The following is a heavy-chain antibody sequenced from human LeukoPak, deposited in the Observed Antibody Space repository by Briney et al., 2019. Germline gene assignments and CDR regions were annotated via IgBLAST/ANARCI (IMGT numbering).Heavy chain of an antibody. CDR2: IYYSGST. V-gene: IGHV4-59*01. D-gene: IGHD6-13*01. Sequence: SETLSLTCTVSGGSISSYYWSWIRQPPGKGLEWIGYIYYSGSTNYNPSLKSRVTISVDTSKNQFSLKLSSVTAADTAVYYCAREVLAAAGTYDYWGQGNLVTVSS. CDR1: GGSISSYY. J-gene: IGHJ4*02. CDR3: AREVLAAAGTYDY.